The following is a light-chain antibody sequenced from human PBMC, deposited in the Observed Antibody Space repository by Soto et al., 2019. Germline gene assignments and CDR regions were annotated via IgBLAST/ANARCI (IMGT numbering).Light chain of an antibody. V-gene: IGKV3-20*01. CDR3: QQYSTSAFT. CDR1: QSVNNY. CDR2: GAS. J-gene: IGKJ3*01. Sequence: EIVLTQSPGTLSLSPGERATLSCRASQSVNNYLVWYRQRPGQAPRLLIHGASIRPTGIPERFSGSGSGTDFTLTISRLEPEDFVLYYCQQYSTSAFTCGPGTKVDIK.